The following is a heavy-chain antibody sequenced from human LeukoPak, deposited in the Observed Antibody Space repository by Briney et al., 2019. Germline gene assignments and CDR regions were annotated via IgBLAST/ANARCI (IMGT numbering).Heavy chain of an antibody. CDR1: GYTFTSYD. J-gene: IGHJ4*02. V-gene: IGHV1-8*01. CDR2: MNPNSGNT. CDR3: ARGLRHCSSTSCEYYFDY. D-gene: IGHD2-2*01. Sequence: GASVTVSCKASGYTFTSYDINWVRQAAGQGLEWMGWMNPNSGNTGYAQKFQGRVTMTRNTSISTAYMELSSLRSEDTAVYYCARGLRHCSSTSCEYYFDYWGQGTLVTVSS.